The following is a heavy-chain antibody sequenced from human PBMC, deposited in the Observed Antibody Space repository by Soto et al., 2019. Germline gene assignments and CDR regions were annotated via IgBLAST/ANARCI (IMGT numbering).Heavy chain of an antibody. CDR1: GLSLSNVW. D-gene: IGHD4-17*01. V-gene: IGHV3-15*07. CDR2: IKSKAAGGTT. J-gene: IGHJ4*02. CDR3: SYGASKYFDC. Sequence: EVQLVESGGDLVKPGGSLRLSCVVSGLSLSNVWMNWVRQAPGKGLEWVGRIKSKAAGGTTDYAAPVRGRFNISRDVSGNTLFLHMTSLRTEDTAVYYGSYGASKYFDCWGQGALFTVSS.